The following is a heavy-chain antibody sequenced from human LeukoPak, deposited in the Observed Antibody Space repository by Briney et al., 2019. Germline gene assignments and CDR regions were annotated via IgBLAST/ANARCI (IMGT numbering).Heavy chain of an antibody. CDR1: GFTFSSYA. D-gene: IGHD3-10*01. J-gene: IGHJ6*02. V-gene: IGHV3-23*01. CDR2: ISGSGGST. CDR3: ATQTGALYYYYGMDV. Sequence: PGGSLRLSCAASGFTFSSYAMSWVRQAPGKGLEWVSAISGSGGSTYYADSVKGRFTISRDNSKNTLYLQMNSLRAEDTAVYYCATQTGALYYYYGMDVWGQGTTVTASS.